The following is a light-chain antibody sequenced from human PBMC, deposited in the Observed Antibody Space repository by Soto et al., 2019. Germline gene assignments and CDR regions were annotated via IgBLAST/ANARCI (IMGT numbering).Light chain of an antibody. CDR3: QQSYSTPWT. CDR2: AAS. Sequence: DIQMTQSPSSLSSFLRDIVSITCRASQNTRGYLNWYQQKPGKAPKLLIYAASTLQSGVPSRFSGSGSGTDFTLTISCLQSEDFATYYCQQSYSTPWTFGQGTKVDIK. V-gene: IGKV1-39*01. J-gene: IGKJ1*01. CDR1: QNTRGY.